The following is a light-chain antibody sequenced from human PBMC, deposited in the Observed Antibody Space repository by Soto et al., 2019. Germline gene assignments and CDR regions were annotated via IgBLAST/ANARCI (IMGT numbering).Light chain of an antibody. CDR3: QQYGSTPLT. CDR2: GAS. V-gene: IGKV3-20*01. Sequence: EIGLTQSPGTLSLPPGERTTLSCRASQSVSSSYLAWYQQKPGQAPRLLIYGASSRATGIPDRFSGSGSGTDFTLTMSSLEPEDFSVYYCQQYGSTPLTFGPGTKVDIK. CDR1: QSVSSSY. J-gene: IGKJ3*01.